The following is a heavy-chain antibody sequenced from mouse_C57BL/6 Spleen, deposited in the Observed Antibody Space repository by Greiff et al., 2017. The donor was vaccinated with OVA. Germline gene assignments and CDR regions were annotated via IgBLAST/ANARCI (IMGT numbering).Heavy chain of an antibody. CDR3: AISTRYAMDY. CDR2: IWSGGST. V-gene: IGHV2-2*01. CDR1: GFSLTSYG. D-gene: IGHD2-1*01. J-gene: IGHJ4*01. Sequence: QVQLKQSGPGLVQPSQSLSITCTVSGFSLTSYGVHWVRQSPGKGLEWLGVIWSGGSTDYNAAFISRLSISKDNSKSQVFFKMNSLQADDTAIYYCAISTRYAMDYRGQGTSVTVSS.